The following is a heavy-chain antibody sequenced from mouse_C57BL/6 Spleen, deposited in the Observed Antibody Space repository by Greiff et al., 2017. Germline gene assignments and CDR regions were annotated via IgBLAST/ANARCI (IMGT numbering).Heavy chain of an antibody. V-gene: IGHV1-64*01. Sequence: QVQLQQPGAELVKPGASVKLSCKASGYTFTSYWMHWVKQRPGQGLEWIGMIHPNSGSTNYNEKFKSKATLAVDKSSSTAYMQLSSLTSEDSAVYYCAREDDYDPLAYWGQGTLVTVSA. CDR2: IHPNSGST. CDR1: GYTFTSYW. J-gene: IGHJ3*01. CDR3: AREDDYDPLAY. D-gene: IGHD2-4*01.